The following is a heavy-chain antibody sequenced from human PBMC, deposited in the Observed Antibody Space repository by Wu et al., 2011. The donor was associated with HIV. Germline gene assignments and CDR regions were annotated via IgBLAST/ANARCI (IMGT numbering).Heavy chain of an antibody. CDR1: GYTFTTYG. Sequence: QVQLVQSGAEVKKPGASVKVSCKASGYTFTTYGVSWVRQAPGQGLEWMGWISTYNGNTNYAQKFQGRVTITTDKSTTTAYMELSSLRSEDTAVYYCARAYSSAAGQFDYWGQGTLVTVSS. CDR3: ARAYSSAAGQFDY. J-gene: IGHJ4*02. CDR2: ISTYNGNT. D-gene: IGHD6-25*01. V-gene: IGHV1-18*01.